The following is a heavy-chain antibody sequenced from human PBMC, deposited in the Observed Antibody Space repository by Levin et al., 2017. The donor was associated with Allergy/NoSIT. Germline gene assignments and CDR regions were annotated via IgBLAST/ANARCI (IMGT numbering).Heavy chain of an antibody. CDR2: IYNNGIT. V-gene: IGHV4-59*01. Sequence: SETLSLTCTVSGGSMINKYWTWIRQSPGKGLEWIGFIYNNGITDYNPSLKSRVTISVDPSKNQFSLKLSSLTAADTAFYFCARGRGGSPPIDSWGQGTLVTVSS. J-gene: IGHJ4*02. CDR3: ARGRGGSPPIDS. D-gene: IGHD1-26*01. CDR1: GGSMINKY.